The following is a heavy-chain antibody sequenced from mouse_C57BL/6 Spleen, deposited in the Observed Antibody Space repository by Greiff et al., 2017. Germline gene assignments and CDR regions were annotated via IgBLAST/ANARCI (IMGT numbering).Heavy chain of an antibody. CDR2: INPGSGGT. Sequence: VQLQQSGAELVRPGTSVKVSCKASGYAFTNYLIEWVKQRPGQGLEWIGVINPGSGGTNYNEKFKGKATLTADKSSSTAYMQLSSLTSEDSAVYFCARDELYGGKFAYWGQGTLVTVSA. D-gene: IGHD1-1*02. J-gene: IGHJ3*01. V-gene: IGHV1-54*01. CDR3: ARDELYGGKFAY. CDR1: GYAFTNYL.